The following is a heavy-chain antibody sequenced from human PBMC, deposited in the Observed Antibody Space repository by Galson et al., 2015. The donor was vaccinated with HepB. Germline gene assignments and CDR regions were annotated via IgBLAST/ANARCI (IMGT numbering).Heavy chain of an antibody. J-gene: IGHJ4*02. CDR2: IRSKAYGGTT. D-gene: IGHD3-3*01. CDR1: GFTFGDYA. Sequence: SLRLSCAASGFTFGDYAMSWDRQAPGKGLEWVGFIRSKAYGGTTEYAASVKGRFTISRDDSKSIAYLQMNSLKTEDTAVYYCTRDRFEYYDFWSGHNYFDYWGQGTLVTVSS. V-gene: IGHV3-49*04. CDR3: TRDRFEYYDFWSGHNYFDY.